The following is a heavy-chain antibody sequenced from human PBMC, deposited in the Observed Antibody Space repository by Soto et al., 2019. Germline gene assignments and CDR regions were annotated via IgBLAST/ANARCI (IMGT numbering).Heavy chain of an antibody. D-gene: IGHD6-13*01. CDR2: IWYDGSNK. V-gene: IGHV3-33*01. CDR3: ASSSYSSSWYDSEDYYYGMDV. J-gene: IGHJ6*02. Sequence: LRLSCAASGFTFSSYGMHWVRQAPGKGLEWVAVIWYDGSNKYYADSVKGRFTISRDNSKNTLYLQMNSLRAEDTAVYYCASSSYSSSWYDSEDYYYGMDVWGQGTTVTVSS. CDR1: GFTFSSYG.